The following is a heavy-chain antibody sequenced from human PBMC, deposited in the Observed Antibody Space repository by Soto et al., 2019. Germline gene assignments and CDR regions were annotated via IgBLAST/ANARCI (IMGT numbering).Heavy chain of an antibody. J-gene: IGHJ6*02. Sequence: PGGSLRLSCAASGFTFSSYSMNWVRQAPGKGLEWVSSISSSSSYIYYADSVKGRFTISRDNAKNSLYLQMNSLRAEDTAVYYCARDPHSGSLFSYYYCMDVWGQGTTVTVSS. V-gene: IGHV3-21*01. CDR1: GFTFSSYS. D-gene: IGHD6-6*01. CDR2: ISSSSSYI. CDR3: ARDPHSGSLFSYYYCMDV.